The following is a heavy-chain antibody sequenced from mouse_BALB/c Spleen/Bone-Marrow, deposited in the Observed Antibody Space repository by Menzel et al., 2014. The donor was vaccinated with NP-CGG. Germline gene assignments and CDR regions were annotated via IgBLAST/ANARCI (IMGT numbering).Heavy chain of an antibody. Sequence: LQQSGGGLVQPGGSRKLSCAASGFTFSYFGMHWVRQAPEKGLEWVAYISSGSSIIYYADTVKGRFTISRDNPKNTLFLQMTSLRSEDTAMYYCARERTGFDYWGQGTTLTVSS. V-gene: IGHV5-17*02. J-gene: IGHJ2*01. CDR2: ISSGSSII. CDR3: ARERTGFDY. D-gene: IGHD4-1*01. CDR1: GFTFSYFG.